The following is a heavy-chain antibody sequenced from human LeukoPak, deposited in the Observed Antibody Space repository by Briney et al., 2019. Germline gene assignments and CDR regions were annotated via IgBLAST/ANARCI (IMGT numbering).Heavy chain of an antibody. CDR3: VRRGYYDSSREYYDVSFVY. Sequence: SETLSLTCTVSGGSISSSGYSWGWFRLPPGKGLEWLGSIYYSGNTYYNPSLKSRVTISVDTSTNQFFRKLSSVTAADTGVYYCVRRGYYDSSREYYDVSFVYWGQGTLVTVSS. D-gene: IGHD3-22*01. V-gene: IGHV4-39*01. CDR1: GGSISSSGYS. CDR2: IYYSGNT. J-gene: IGHJ4*02.